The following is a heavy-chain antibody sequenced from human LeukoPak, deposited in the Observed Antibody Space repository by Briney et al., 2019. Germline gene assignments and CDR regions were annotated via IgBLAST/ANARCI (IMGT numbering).Heavy chain of an antibody. CDR1: GGSISSSSYY. V-gene: IGHV4-39*07. J-gene: IGHJ3*02. Sequence: SETLSLTCTVSGGSISSSSYYWGWTRQPPGKGLEWIGRVYYSGSTYYNPSLKSRVTISVDTSKNQFSLKLSSVTAADTAVYYCAREVPTIIVVDYDAFDIWGQGTMVTVSS. D-gene: IGHD3-22*01. CDR3: AREVPTIIVVDYDAFDI. CDR2: VYYSGST.